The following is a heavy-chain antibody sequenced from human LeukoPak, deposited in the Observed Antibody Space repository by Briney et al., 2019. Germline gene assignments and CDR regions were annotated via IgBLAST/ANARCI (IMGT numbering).Heavy chain of an antibody. J-gene: IGHJ4*02. CDR2: FDPEDGET. V-gene: IGHV1-24*01. CDR3: ATAGMYSGSFDY. Sequence: ASVKVSCKVSGYTLTGLSMHWVRQAPGKGLERMGGFDPEDGETIYAQKFQGRVTMTEDTSTDTAYMELSSLRSEDTAVYYCATAGMYSGSFDYWGQGTLVTVSS. CDR1: GYTLTGLS. D-gene: IGHD1-26*01.